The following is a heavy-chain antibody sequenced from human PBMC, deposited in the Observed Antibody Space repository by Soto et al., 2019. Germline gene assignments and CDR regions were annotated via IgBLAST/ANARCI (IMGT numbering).Heavy chain of an antibody. J-gene: IGHJ6*03. V-gene: IGHV4-59*08. CDR3: ARHGSGYYYGSGSYYNHYYMGV. CDR2: IYYSGST. CDR1: GGSISSYY. D-gene: IGHD3-10*01. Sequence: SETLSLTCTVSGGSISSYYWSWIRQPPGKGLEWIGYIYYSGSTNYNPSLKSRVTISVDTSKNQFSLKLSSVTAADTAVYYCARHGSGYYYGSGSYYNHYYMGVWGKGTTVTVSS.